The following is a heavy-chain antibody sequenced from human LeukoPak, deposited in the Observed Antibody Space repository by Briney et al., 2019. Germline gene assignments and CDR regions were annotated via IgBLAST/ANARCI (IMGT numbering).Heavy chain of an antibody. V-gene: IGHV3-30*04. J-gene: IGHJ6*03. CDR1: GFTFSSYA. Sequence: SGGSLRLSCAASGFTFSSYAMHWVRQAPGKGLEWVAVISYDGSNKYYADSVKGRFTISRDNSKNTLYLQMNSLRAEDTAVYYCAREARSPDYYYMDVWGKGTTVTVSS. CDR2: ISYDGSNK. CDR3: AREARSPDYYYMDV.